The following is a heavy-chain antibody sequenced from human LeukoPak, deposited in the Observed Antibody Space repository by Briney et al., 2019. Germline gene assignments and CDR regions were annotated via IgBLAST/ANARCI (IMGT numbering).Heavy chain of an antibody. CDR2: MSSDGINT. V-gene: IGHV3-30*04. CDR1: RFTFRTSG. D-gene: IGHD3-10*01. J-gene: IGHJ4*02. CDR3: AKDHAGSGRAFEY. Sequence: GGSLRLSCATSRFTFRTSGVHWVRQAPGKGLEWVALMSSDGINTYYADSVKGRFTVSRDSSKDILYLRMNSLRADDTAIYYCAKDHAGSGRAFEYWGQGTLVTVSS.